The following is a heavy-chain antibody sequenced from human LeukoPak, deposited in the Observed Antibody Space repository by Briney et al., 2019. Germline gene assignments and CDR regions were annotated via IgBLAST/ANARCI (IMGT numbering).Heavy chain of an antibody. V-gene: IGHV4-59*01. J-gene: IGHJ4*02. Sequence: SETLSLTCTVSGGSISSYYWSWIRQPPGKGLEWIGYIYYSVSTNYNPSLKSRVTISVDKSKTQFSLKLRSVTAADTAVYYCARDTSLRRGVDWGQGTLVTVSS. D-gene: IGHD3-10*01. CDR3: ARDTSLRRGVD. CDR1: GGSISSYY. CDR2: IYYSVST.